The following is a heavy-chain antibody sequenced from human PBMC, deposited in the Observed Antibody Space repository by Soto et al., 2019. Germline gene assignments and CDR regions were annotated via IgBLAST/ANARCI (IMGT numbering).Heavy chain of an antibody. D-gene: IGHD5-18*01. Sequence: QVQLVESGGGVVQPGRSLRLSCAASGFTFSSYGMHWVRQAPGKGLEWVAVIWYDGSNKYYADSVKGRFTISRDNSKNTLYLQMNRLRAEETAVYYCAREDHRYGYLDYWGPGTLVTVSS. CDR1: GFTFSSYG. CDR3: AREDHRYGYLDY. J-gene: IGHJ4*02. CDR2: IWYDGSNK. V-gene: IGHV3-33*01.